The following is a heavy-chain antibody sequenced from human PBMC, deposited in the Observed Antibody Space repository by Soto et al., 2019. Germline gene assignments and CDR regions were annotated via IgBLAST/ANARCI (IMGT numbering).Heavy chain of an antibody. CDR3: VTWGGIEARNLDH. CDR2: INYNGGTT. D-gene: IGHD6-6*01. J-gene: IGHJ4*02. CDR1: GFPFSNHA. V-gene: IGHV3-64D*06. Sequence: EVQLVESGGGLVQPGGSLRLSCSASGFPFSNHAMHWVRQAPGKGLEYVSAINYNGGTTYYVDSVKGRFTISRDNSKNTLYLQMSSLKVEDTAMYHCVTWGGIEARNLDHWGQGTPVTVSS.